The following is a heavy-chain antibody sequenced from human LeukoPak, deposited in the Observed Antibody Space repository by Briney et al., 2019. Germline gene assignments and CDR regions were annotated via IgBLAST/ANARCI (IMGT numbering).Heavy chain of an antibody. CDR1: GFTVSSTY. CDR3: ARYHSGYDDY. J-gene: IGHJ4*02. Sequence: GGSLRLSCAASGFTVSSTYMTWVRQAPGKGLEWVSTIYSGGSTYYADSVRGRFTISRDNSNNTLYLQMHSLRAEDTALYYCARYHSGYDDYWGQGTLVTVSS. V-gene: IGHV3-53*01. D-gene: IGHD5-12*01. CDR2: IYSGGST.